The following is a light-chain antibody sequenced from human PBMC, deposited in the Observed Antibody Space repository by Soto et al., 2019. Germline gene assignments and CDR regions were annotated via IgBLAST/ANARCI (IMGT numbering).Light chain of an antibody. V-gene: IGKV2-30*01. J-gene: IGKJ1*01. CDR2: KVS. Sequence: DVVLTQSPLSLPVTLGQPASISCRSSQSLVYSDGNTYLSWFQQRPGQSPRRLIYKVSNRDSGVPDRFSGSVSGTDFTLKISRVEPEDVGVYYCMQGTHWPRTFGQGTKVEIK. CDR3: MQGTHWPRT. CDR1: QSLVYSDGNTY.